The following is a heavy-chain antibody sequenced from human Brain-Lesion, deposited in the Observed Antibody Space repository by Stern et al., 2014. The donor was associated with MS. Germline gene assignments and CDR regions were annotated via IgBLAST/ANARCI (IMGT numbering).Heavy chain of an antibody. V-gene: IGHV4-39*01. CDR3: ARIFGVLTLEDYFDL. D-gene: IGHD3-3*01. CDR2: IYCSGET. CDR1: GGSICSNSYY. J-gene: IGHJ4*02. Sequence: VQLVESGPGLVKPSETLSLTCTVSGGSICSNSYYWGWIRQPPGKGLEWIGGIYCSGETYPSESLQSRLTMSGDPSKSNFPLNRGSVTAADTAVYYCARIFGVLTLEDYFDLWGQGTRVTVAS.